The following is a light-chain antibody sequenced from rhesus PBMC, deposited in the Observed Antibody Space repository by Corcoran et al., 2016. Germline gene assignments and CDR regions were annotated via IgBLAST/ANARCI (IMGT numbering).Light chain of an antibody. Sequence: DIQMTQSPSSLSASVGDRVTITCRASENAHNYVNWYQQKPGKAPNLLIYEASTLASGVPSRFSGRGAGTDYNFTISSLQPEDVASYYCQHGFGTPFTFGPGTKLHIK. V-gene: IGKV1-74*01. CDR3: QHGFGTPFT. J-gene: IGKJ3*01. CDR2: EAS. CDR1: ENAHNY.